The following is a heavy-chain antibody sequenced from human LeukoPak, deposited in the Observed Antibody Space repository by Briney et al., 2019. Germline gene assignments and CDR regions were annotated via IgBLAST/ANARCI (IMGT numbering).Heavy chain of an antibody. D-gene: IGHD1-1*01. CDR1: GFTIGPYW. CDR3: VRTKLNGRREP. J-gene: IGHJ5*02. CDR2: INQDGSGK. V-gene: IGHV3-7*01. Sequence: GGSLRLSCAASGFTIGPYWMTWARQVPGKRLEWVANINQDGSGKSYVDSVKGRFTISRDNAKNSLYLQMDGLRADDTAVYYCVRTKLNGRREPWGQGTLVTVSS.